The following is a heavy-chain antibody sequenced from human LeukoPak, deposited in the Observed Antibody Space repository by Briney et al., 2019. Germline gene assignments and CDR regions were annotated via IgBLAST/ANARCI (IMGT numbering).Heavy chain of an antibody. CDR1: ALSVSNHF. Sequence: PGGSLRLSCAAYALSVSNHFMSCVRHAPGEWREWVCVIYAGCSTYYADTVKGRFTITRDISKKTVSLQKISRMAEDTAVYYCGRGTWNGGRVFDSWGQGTLVTVSS. CDR3: GRGTWNGGRVFDS. CDR2: IYAGCST. V-gene: IGHV3-53*01. J-gene: IGHJ4*02. D-gene: IGHD1-1*01.